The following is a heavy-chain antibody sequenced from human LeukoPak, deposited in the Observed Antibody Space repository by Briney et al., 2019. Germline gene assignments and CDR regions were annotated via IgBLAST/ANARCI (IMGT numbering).Heavy chain of an antibody. CDR3: ARGRGMVRGVVNWFDP. J-gene: IGHJ5*02. CDR2: IYAGNGNT. Sequence: ASVKVSCKASGYTFTSYAMHWVRQAPGQRLEWMGWIYAGNGNTKYSQKFQGRVTITRDTSASTAYMELSSLRSEDTAVYYCARGRGMVRGVVNWFDPWGQGTLVTVSS. D-gene: IGHD3-10*01. CDR1: GYTFTSYA. V-gene: IGHV1-3*01.